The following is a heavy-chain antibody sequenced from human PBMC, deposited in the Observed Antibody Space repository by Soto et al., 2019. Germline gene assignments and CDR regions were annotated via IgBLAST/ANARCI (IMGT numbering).Heavy chain of an antibody. CDR3: AKDSRIVVVTAPYDY. CDR1: GFTFSSYG. V-gene: IGHV3-30*18. D-gene: IGHD2-21*02. Sequence: QVQLVESGGGVVQPGRSLRLSCAASGFTFSSYGMHWVRQAPGKGLEWVAVISYDGSNKYYADSVKGRFTISRDNSKNPLDLQMNSLRAEDTAVYYCAKDSRIVVVTAPYDYWGQGTLVTVSS. CDR2: ISYDGSNK. J-gene: IGHJ4*02.